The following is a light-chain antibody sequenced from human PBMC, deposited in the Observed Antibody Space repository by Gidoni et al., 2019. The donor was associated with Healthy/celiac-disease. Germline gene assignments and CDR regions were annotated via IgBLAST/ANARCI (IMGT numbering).Light chain of an antibody. V-gene: IGKV1-39*01. CDR1: PGISSY. CDR3: QQGYSTPRT. J-gene: IGKJ2*01. Sequence: IQMTQLPSSLPASVGDRVTITCRASPGISSYLIWYQQKPGKAPKLLFYAASSLQGVVPSRCGGSGAGADFTLTISSLQPEDFATYYCQQGYSTPRTFXXXTKLEIK. CDR2: AAS.